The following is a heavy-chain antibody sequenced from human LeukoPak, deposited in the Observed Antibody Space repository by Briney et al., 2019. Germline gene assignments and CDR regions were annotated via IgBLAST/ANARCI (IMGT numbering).Heavy chain of an antibody. J-gene: IGHJ4*02. CDR1: GLTISSYS. Sequence: GGSLRLSCAASGLTISSYSMNWVRQAPGKGLQWISYISSSSSTIYYADSVKGRFTISRDNAKNSLYLQMNSLRAEDTAVYYCARALWFGETFPAYWGQGTLVTVSS. CDR2: ISSSSSTI. CDR3: ARALWFGETFPAY. D-gene: IGHD3-10*01. V-gene: IGHV3-48*01.